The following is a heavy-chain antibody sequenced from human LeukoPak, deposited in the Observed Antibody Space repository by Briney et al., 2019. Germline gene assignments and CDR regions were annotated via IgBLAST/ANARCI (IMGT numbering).Heavy chain of an antibody. D-gene: IGHD1-26*01. Sequence: SETLSLTCTVSGGSISSYYWSWIRQPPGKGLEWIGYIYYSGSTNYNPSLKSRVTISVDTSKNQFSLKLSSVTAADTAVYYCARGIVGATEWYFDLWGCGTLVTVSS. CDR3: ARGIVGATEWYFDL. CDR2: IYYSGST. J-gene: IGHJ2*01. CDR1: GGSISSYY. V-gene: IGHV4-59*01.